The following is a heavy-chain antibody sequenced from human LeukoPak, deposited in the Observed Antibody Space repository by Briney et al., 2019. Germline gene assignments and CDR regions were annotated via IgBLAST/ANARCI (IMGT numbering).Heavy chain of an antibody. CDR3: AKDDGGSYYIYYYYMDV. CDR1: GLTFSNYG. Sequence: GGTLRLSCAASGLTFSNYGMSWVRQAPGKGLEWVSSISGSGGNTYYADSVKGRFTISRDNSKNTLYLQMNSLRAEDTAVYYCAKDDGGSYYIYYYYMDVWGKGTTVTISS. J-gene: IGHJ6*03. D-gene: IGHD1-26*01. CDR2: ISGSGGNT. V-gene: IGHV3-23*01.